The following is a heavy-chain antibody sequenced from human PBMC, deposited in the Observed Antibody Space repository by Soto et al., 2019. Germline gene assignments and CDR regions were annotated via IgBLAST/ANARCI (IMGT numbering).Heavy chain of an antibody. Sequence: SETLSLTCAVYGGSFSGYYWSWIRQPPGKGLEWIGEINHSGSTNYNPSLKSRVTISVDTSKNQFSLKLSSVTAADTAVYYCARGGIRGTTIFGVVIKAQEYYFDYWGQGTLVTVSS. CDR3: ARGGIRGTTIFGVVIKAQEYYFDY. CDR2: INHSGST. CDR1: GGSFSGYY. V-gene: IGHV4-34*01. D-gene: IGHD3-3*01. J-gene: IGHJ4*02.